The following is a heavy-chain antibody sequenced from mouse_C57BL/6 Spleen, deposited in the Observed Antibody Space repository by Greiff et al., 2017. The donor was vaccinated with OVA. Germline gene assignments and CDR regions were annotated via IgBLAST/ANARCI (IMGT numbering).Heavy chain of an antibody. Sequence: QVQLQQPGAELVKPGASVKLSCKASGYTFTSYWMQWVKQRPGQGLEWIGELDPSDSYTNSNQKFKGKSTLTVDPSSSTAYMQHSSVTSEDSAVYDGARDYYGSSYGCAYWGQGTLVNVSA. CDR3: ARDYYGSSYGCAY. J-gene: IGHJ3*01. V-gene: IGHV1-50*01. CDR2: LDPSDSYT. CDR1: GYTFTSYW. D-gene: IGHD1-1*01.